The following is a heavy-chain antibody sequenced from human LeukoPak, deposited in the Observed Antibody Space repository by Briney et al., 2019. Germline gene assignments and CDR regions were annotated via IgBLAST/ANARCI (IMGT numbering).Heavy chain of an antibody. CDR2: ISSSGSTI. CDR3: ARCYDFWSGYPYYYYMDV. Sequence: GGSLRLSCAASGFTFSDYYMSWIRQAPGKGLEWVSYISSSGSTIYYADSVKGRFTISRDNAKNSLYLQMNSLRAEDTAVYYCARCYDFWSGYPYYYYMDVWGKGTTVTVSS. D-gene: IGHD3-3*01. CDR1: GFTFSDYY. J-gene: IGHJ6*03. V-gene: IGHV3-11*04.